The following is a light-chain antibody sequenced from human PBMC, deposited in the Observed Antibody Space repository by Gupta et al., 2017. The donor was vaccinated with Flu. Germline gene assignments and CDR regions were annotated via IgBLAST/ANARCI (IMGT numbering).Light chain of an antibody. J-gene: IGLJ1*01. CDR2: GNN. CDR3: AAWDDSLNVHYV. Sequence: QSVLAQPPSASGTPGQRVTISCSGSSSNIGSNAVNWYQQVPVTAPKLLMYGNNQRPSGVPDRFSGSKSGTSASLAISGLQSEDDADYYCAAWDDSLNVHYVFGTGTKVTVL. V-gene: IGLV1-44*01. CDR1: SSNIGSNA.